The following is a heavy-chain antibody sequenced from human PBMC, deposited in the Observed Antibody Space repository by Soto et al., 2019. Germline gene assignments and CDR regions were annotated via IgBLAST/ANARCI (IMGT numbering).Heavy chain of an antibody. J-gene: IGHJ6*02. D-gene: IGHD5-18*01. V-gene: IGHV1-2*04. CDR3: ARGGGVGQLWLLFRYGMGV. CDR1: GYTFTGYY. Sequence: QVQLVQSGAEVKKPGASVKVSCKASGYTFTGYYMHWVRQAPGQGLEWMGWINPNSGGTNYAQKFQGWVTMTRDTSISTAYMGRSRLRYDDTAVYYCARGGGVGQLWLLFRYGMGVWGPVPTVTVSS. CDR2: INPNSGGT.